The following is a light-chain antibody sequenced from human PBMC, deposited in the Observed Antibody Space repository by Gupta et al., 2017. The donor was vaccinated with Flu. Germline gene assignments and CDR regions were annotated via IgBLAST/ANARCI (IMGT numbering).Light chain of an antibody. Sequence: DIVMTQSPDSLAVSLGERATINCKSSQSILYSSNNKIYLAWYQQKPGQRPKLLINWASTRESGVPDRFVGSGSGIDFTLTISSLQAEDVAVYYCQQFDNTPYSFGQGTKLEIK. CDR3: QQFDNTPYS. V-gene: IGKV4-1*01. CDR2: WAS. CDR1: QSILYSSNNKIY. J-gene: IGKJ2*03.